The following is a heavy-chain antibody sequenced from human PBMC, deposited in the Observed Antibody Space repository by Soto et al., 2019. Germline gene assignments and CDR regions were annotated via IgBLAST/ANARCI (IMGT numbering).Heavy chain of an antibody. J-gene: IGHJ4*02. CDR3: ARGGSAYYDSSGYYHFDY. CDR1: GYTFTSYG. CDR2: ISAYNGNT. V-gene: IGHV1-18*04. D-gene: IGHD3-22*01. Sequence: GASVKVSCKASGYTFTSYGISWVRQAPGQGLEWMGWISAYNGNTNYAQKLQGRVTMTTDTSTSTAYMELRSLRSDDTAAYYCARGGSAYYDSSGYYHFDYWGQGTLVTVSS.